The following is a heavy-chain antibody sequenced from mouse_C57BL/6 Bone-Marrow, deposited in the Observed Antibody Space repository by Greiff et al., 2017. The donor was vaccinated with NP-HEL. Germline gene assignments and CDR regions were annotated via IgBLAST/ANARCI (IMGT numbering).Heavy chain of an antibody. J-gene: IGHJ4*01. Sequence: VQLQQPGAELVKPGASVKLSCKASGYTFTSYWMHWVKQRPGQGLEWIGMIHPNSGSTNYNEKFKSKATLTVDKSSSTAYMQLSSLTSEDSAVYYCSSGVIRYAMDYWGQGTSVTVSS. D-gene: IGHD2-13*01. CDR3: SSGVIRYAMDY. CDR1: GYTFTSYW. V-gene: IGHV1-64*01. CDR2: IHPNSGST.